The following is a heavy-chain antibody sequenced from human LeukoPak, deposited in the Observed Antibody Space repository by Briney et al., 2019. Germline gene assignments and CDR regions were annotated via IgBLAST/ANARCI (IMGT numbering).Heavy chain of an antibody. CDR1: GGSVSSGSYY. CDR2: IYYSGST. J-gene: IGHJ2*01. V-gene: IGHV4-61*01. D-gene: IGHD3-22*01. Sequence: LSETLSLTCTVSGGSVSSGSYYWSWNRQPPGKGLGWIGYIYYSGSTNYNPSLKSRVTISVDTSKNQFSLKLSSVTAADTAVYYCARGSDYYDSSGYYPVYWYFDLWGRGTLVTVSS. CDR3: ARGSDYYDSSGYYPVYWYFDL.